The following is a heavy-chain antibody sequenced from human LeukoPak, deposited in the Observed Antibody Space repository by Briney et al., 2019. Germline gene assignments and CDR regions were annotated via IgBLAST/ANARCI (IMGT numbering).Heavy chain of an antibody. CDR1: GGTFSSYA. Sequence: ASVKVSCKASGGTFSSYAISWVRQAPGQGVEGMGRIIPILGIANYAQKFQGRVTITADKSTSTAYMELSSLRSEDTAVYYCARDEGTYYYDSSGPSHLDYWGQGTLVTVSS. D-gene: IGHD3-22*01. CDR3: ARDEGTYYYDSSGPSHLDY. V-gene: IGHV1-69*04. CDR2: IIPILGIA. J-gene: IGHJ4*02.